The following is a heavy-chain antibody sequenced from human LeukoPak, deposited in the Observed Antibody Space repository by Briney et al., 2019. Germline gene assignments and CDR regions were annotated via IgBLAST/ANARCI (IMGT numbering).Heavy chain of an antibody. Sequence: GGSLRLSCAASGFTFSSYSMNWVRQAPGKGLEWVSSISSSSSYIYYAGSVKGRFTISRDNSKNTLYLQMNSLRAEDTAVYYCAKDRVQSYYDSSGYCDYWGQGTLVTVSS. CDR2: ISSSSSYI. CDR3: AKDRVQSYYDSSGYCDY. V-gene: IGHV3-21*01. J-gene: IGHJ4*02. CDR1: GFTFSSYS. D-gene: IGHD3-22*01.